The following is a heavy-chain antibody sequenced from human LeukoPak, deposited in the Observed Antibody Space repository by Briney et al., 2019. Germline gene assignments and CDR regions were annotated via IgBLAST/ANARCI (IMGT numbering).Heavy chain of an antibody. Sequence: PGGSLRLSCAASGFSFSSYSMNWVRQAPGKGLEWVSSISSSSSYIYYADSVKGRFTISRDNSKSTLYLQMDSLRAEDTAVYYCARAGYQLQHFDFWGQGTLVPVSS. J-gene: IGHJ4*02. CDR3: ARAGYQLQHFDF. V-gene: IGHV3-21*01. CDR2: ISSSSSYI. D-gene: IGHD2-2*01. CDR1: GFSFSSYS.